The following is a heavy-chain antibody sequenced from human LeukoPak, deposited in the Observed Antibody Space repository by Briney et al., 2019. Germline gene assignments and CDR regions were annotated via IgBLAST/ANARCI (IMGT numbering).Heavy chain of an antibody. CDR2: ISYDGSNK. CDR1: GFTFSSYG. CDR3: AKDQWRWIQLWNYAFDI. V-gene: IGHV3-30*18. Sequence: GGSLRLSCAASGFTFSSYGMHWVRQAPGKGLEWVAVISYDGSNKYYADSVKGRFTISRDNSKNTLYLQMNSLRAEDTAVYYCAKDQWRWIQLWNYAFDIWGQGTMVTVSS. D-gene: IGHD5-18*01. J-gene: IGHJ3*02.